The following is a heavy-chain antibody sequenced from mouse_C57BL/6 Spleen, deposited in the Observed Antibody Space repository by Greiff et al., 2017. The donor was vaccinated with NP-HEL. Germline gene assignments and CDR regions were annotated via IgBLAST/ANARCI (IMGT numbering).Heavy chain of an antibody. J-gene: IGHJ4*01. D-gene: IGHD2-3*01. CDR2: ISSGSSTL. V-gene: IGHV5-17*01. CDR1: GFTISDYG. Sequence: EVMLVESGGGLVKPGGSLKLSCAASGFTISDYGMHWVRQAPEKGLEWVAYISSGSSTLYYADTVKGRFTISRDNAKNTLFLQMTSLRSEDTAMYYCARPGWFYAMDYWGQGTSVTVSS. CDR3: ARPGWFYAMDY.